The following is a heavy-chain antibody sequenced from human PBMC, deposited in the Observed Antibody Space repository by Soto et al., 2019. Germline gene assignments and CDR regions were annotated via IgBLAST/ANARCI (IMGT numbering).Heavy chain of an antibody. CDR3: ARDRPLFLGELLQNRGYYYYSGRDV. V-gene: IGHV1-46*01. J-gene: IGHJ6*02. CDR1: GYTFTSYY. D-gene: IGHD3-16*01. Sequence: GASLKVSCKASGYTFTSYYMHWVRQAPGQGLEWMGIINPSGGSTSYAQKFQGRVTMTRDTSTSTVYMELSSLRSEDTAVYYCARDRPLFLGELLQNRGYYYYSGRDVWGQGTTVPVSS. CDR2: INPSGGST.